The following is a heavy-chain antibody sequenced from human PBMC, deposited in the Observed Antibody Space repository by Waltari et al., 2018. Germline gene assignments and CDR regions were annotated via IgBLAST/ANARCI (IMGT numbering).Heavy chain of an antibody. V-gene: IGHV1-24*01. J-gene: IGHJ4*02. CDR3: ATDPRFLEWLPYLNV. Sequence: QVQLVQSGAEVKTPGASVKVSCKVSGYTLTELSMHWVRRAHGKGLEWMGGFDPEDGETIYAQKFQGRVTMTEDTSTDTAYMELSSLRSEDTAVYYCATDPRFLEWLPYLNVWGQGTLVTVSS. D-gene: IGHD3-3*01. CDR1: GYTLTELS. CDR2: FDPEDGET.